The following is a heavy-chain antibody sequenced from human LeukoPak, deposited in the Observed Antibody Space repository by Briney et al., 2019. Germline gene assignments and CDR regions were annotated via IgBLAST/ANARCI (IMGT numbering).Heavy chain of an antibody. Sequence: GGSLILSCAASEFTFSSYGMHWVRQAPGKGLEWVAFIQFDGSNKYYADSVRGRFTVSRDSSKNTLYLQMNSLRAEDSALYYCTRDMQGSRLYLVGSQNDWGQGTLVTVSS. V-gene: IGHV3-30*02. D-gene: IGHD1-26*01. CDR1: EFTFSSYG. CDR2: IQFDGSNK. J-gene: IGHJ4*02. CDR3: TRDMQGSRLYLVGSQND.